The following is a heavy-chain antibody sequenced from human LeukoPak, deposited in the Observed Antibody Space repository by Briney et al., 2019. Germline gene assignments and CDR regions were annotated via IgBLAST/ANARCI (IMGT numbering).Heavy chain of an antibody. Sequence: GGSLRLSCAASGFTFSSYAMSWVRQAPGKGLEWVSAISGSGGSTYYADSVKGRFTISRDNSKNTLYLQMNSLRAEDTAVYYCAKESAEVAVAGTDYYYYGMDVWGQGTTVTVSS. J-gene: IGHJ6*02. CDR1: GFTFSSYA. CDR2: ISGSGGST. CDR3: AKESAEVAVAGTDYYYYGMDV. D-gene: IGHD6-19*01. V-gene: IGHV3-23*01.